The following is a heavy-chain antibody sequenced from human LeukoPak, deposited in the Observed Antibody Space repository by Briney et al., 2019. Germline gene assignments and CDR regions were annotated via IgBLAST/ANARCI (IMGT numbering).Heavy chain of an antibody. CDR2: ISDDGSNK. D-gene: IGHD6-19*01. CDR3: AKDRYSSGWYSYFDY. CDR1: GFTFSNYA. V-gene: IGHV3-30*18. Sequence: PGGSLRLSRAASGFTFSNYAMHWVRQAPGKGLEWVAVISDDGSNKYYGDSVKGRFTISRDNSKNTVYLQMNSLRAEDTAVYYCAKDRYSSGWYSYFDYWGQGTLVTVSS. J-gene: IGHJ4*02.